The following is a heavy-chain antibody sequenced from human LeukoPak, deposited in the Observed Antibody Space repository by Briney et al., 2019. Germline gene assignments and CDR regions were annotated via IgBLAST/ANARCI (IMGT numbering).Heavy chain of an antibody. Sequence: SETLSLTCTVSGGSISTGSYYWGWVRQPPGKGLEWIGSTSSSGNTYSSVSLKSRGTISVDTSKNQFSLRLSSVTAADTAVYFCARHSRGSTISWDYWGQGTLVTVSS. J-gene: IGHJ4*02. D-gene: IGHD3-9*01. CDR3: ARHSRGSTISWDY. CDR2: TSSSGNT. V-gene: IGHV4-39*01. CDR1: GGSISTGSYY.